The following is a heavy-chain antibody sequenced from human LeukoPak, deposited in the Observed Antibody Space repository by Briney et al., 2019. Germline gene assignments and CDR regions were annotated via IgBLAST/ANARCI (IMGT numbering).Heavy chain of an antibody. CDR2: IYYSAST. Sequence: SETQSLTCTVSSGSINGYYRPWTRHPPGEGREWIGYIYYSASTNFNPSLKSRVTIPLNTSKRQFALRLSSVTAADTAVYYCARSKSGAYSWFDPWGQETLVTVSS. D-gene: IGHD1-26*01. V-gene: IGHV4-59*08. CDR3: ARSKSGAYSWFDP. J-gene: IGHJ5*02. CDR1: SGSINGYY.